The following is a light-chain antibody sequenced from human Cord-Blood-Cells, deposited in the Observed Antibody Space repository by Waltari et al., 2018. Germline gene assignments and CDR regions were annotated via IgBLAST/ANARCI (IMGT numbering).Light chain of an antibody. CDR3: QSYDSSNWV. V-gene: IGLV6-57*01. J-gene: IGLJ3*02. Sequence: NFMLTQPHSVSESPGKTVTISCTRSSVRIASNYVPWYQQRPGSSPTTVIYEDNQRPSGVPDRFSGSIDSSSNSASLTISGLKTEDEADYYCQSYDSSNWVFGGGTKLTVL. CDR2: EDN. CDR1: SVRIASNY.